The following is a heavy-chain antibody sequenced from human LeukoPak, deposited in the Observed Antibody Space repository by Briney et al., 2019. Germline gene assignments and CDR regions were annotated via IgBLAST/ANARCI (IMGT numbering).Heavy chain of an antibody. Sequence: ASVKVSCKASGHTFTNYHIHWVRQAPGQGLEWMGILTPRGDIANYAQKFQGRVTMTRHTSTSTIYMELSSLRSEDTAVYYCARGGQRWLQFPYDSWGQGTVVTVSS. CDR3: ARGGQRWLQFPYDS. V-gene: IGHV1-46*01. J-gene: IGHJ4*02. CDR2: LTPRGDIA. CDR1: GHTFTNYH. D-gene: IGHD5-24*01.